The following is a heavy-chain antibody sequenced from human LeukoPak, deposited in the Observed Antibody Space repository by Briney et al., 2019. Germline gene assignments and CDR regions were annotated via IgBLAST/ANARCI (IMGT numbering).Heavy chain of an antibody. Sequence: GGSLRLSCAASGFTFSSYGMHWVRQAPGKGLEYVSSISSDGGTTNYGTSVKDRFIISRDNSKNTLYLQMGSLRVDDTAVYYWARILPGVGDYGGKGPLFTVS. V-gene: IGHV3-64*01. CDR2: ISSDGGTT. J-gene: IGHJ4*02. D-gene: IGHD1-14*01. CDR1: GFTFSSYG. CDR3: ARILPGVGDY.